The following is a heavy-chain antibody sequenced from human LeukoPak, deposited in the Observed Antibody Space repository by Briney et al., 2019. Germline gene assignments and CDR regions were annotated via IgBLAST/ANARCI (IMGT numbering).Heavy chain of an antibody. CDR2: ISYDGSNK. CDR3: ARAAYDYVWGSYRYYFDY. V-gene: IGHV3-30-3*01. Sequence: GGSLRPSCAASGFTFGSYAMHWVRQAPGKGLEWVAVISYDGSNKYYADSVKGRFTISRDNSKNTLYLQMNSLRAEDTAVYYCARAAYDYVWGSYRYYFDYWGQGTLVTVSS. D-gene: IGHD3-16*02. CDR1: GFTFGSYA. J-gene: IGHJ4*02.